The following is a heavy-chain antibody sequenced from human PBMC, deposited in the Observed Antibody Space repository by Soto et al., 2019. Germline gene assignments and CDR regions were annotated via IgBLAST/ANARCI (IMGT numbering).Heavy chain of an antibody. V-gene: IGHV4-30-2*01. CDR3: ARDTYGDYVGYFDP. D-gene: IGHD4-17*01. CDR2: TYLSGKP. CDR1: GDTISTGGDS. Sequence: QLQLQESGSSLVKSSETLSLTCGVSGDTISTGGDSWAWIRQPPGKALEWIGQTYLSGKPYYNPCLKSRVIISVDRSKNPFSLKVSCVTDANTAMYFYARDTYGDYVGYFDPWGQGPLVTVSS. J-gene: IGHJ5*02.